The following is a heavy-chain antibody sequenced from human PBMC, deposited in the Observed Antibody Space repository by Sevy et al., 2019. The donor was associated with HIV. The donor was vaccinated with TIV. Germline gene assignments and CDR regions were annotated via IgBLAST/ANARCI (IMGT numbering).Heavy chain of an antibody. V-gene: IGHV3-30*03. CDR3: ARAGRLRLEELSSGPDY. CDR1: GFNFNTYG. J-gene: IGHJ4*02. CDR2: ISYDGNK. Sequence: GGSLRLSCTASGFNFNTYGMHWVRQAPGKGLEWLAIISYDGNKYYADSVEGRFTISRDNSRNTLYLEMNSLKSEDTAVFHCARAGRLRLEELSSGPDYWGPGTLVTVSS. D-gene: IGHD3-16*02.